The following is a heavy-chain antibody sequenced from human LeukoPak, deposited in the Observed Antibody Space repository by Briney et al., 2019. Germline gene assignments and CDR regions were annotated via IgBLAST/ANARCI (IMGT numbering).Heavy chain of an antibody. CDR3: ARAPDTVTRRRYYYYYMDV. J-gene: IGHJ6*03. CDR2: IYYSGST. Sequence: SETLSLTCTVSGGSISSYYWGWIRQPPGKGLEWIGSIYYSGSTYYNPSLKSRVTISVDTSKNQFSLKLSSVTAADTAVYYCARAPDTVTRRRYYYYYMDVWGKGTTVTVSS. D-gene: IGHD4-17*01. CDR1: GGSISSYY. V-gene: IGHV4-39*07.